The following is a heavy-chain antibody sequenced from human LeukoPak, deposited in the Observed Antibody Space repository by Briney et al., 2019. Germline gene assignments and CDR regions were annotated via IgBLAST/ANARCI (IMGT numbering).Heavy chain of an antibody. J-gene: IGHJ5*02. Sequence: KPSETLSPTCTVSGGSISSYYWSWIRQPAGKGLEWIGRIYTSGSTNYNPSLKSRVTMSVDTSKNQFSLKLSSVTAADTAVYYCARDLGYSSSSSWFDPWGQGTLVTVSS. CDR2: IYTSGST. CDR1: GGSISSYY. V-gene: IGHV4-4*07. D-gene: IGHD6-6*01. CDR3: ARDLGYSSSSSWFDP.